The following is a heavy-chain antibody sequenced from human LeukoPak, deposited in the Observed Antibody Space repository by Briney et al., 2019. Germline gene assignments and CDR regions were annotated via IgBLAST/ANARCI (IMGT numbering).Heavy chain of an antibody. J-gene: IGHJ4*02. D-gene: IGHD6-6*01. Sequence: SVKVSCKASGDTFSSYTNNWVRQAPGQGLEWMGGIIPILGTANYARKFQGRVTVTADESTSTAYMALSSLRSEDTAVYYCARGGGEYSSSSPFDYWGQGTLVTVSS. V-gene: IGHV1-69*13. CDR3: ARGGGEYSSSSPFDY. CDR1: GDTFSSYT. CDR2: IIPILGTA.